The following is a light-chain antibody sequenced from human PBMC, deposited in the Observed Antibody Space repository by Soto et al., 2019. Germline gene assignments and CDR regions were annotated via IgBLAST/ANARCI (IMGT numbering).Light chain of an antibody. CDR1: RRVVGIYNL. J-gene: IGLJ1*01. CDR2: EDT. V-gene: IGLV2-23*01. Sequence: QSALTQPASVSGSPGQSITISCTGTRRVVGIYNLVSWYQLHPGKVPKLIIYEDTKRPSGISSRFSGSESGITAFLTISGLQAEDEADYYCCSYAGSSTYVFGTGTKVTVL. CDR3: CSYAGSSTYV.